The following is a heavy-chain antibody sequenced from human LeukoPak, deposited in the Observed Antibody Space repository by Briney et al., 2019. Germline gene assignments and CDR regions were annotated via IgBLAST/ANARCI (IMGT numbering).Heavy chain of an antibody. V-gene: IGHV4-39*01. CDR1: GGSISSSSYY. J-gene: IGHJ5*02. CDR2: IYYSGST. D-gene: IGHD3-22*01. Sequence: SETLSLTCTVSGGSISSSSYYWGWIRQPPGTGLEWIGSIYYSGSTYYNPSLKSRVTISVDTSRNQFSLKLSSVTAADTAVYYCARRGAILVVGFDHWGQGTLVTVSS. CDR3: ARRGAILVVGFDH.